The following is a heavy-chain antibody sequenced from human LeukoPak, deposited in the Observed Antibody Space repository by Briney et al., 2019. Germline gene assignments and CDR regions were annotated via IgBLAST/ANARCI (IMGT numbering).Heavy chain of an antibody. J-gene: IGHJ4*02. Sequence: GRSLRLSCAASGFTFSSYAMHWVRQAPGKGLVWVSRINTDGSSTSYADSVKGRFTISRDNAKNTLYLQMNSLRAEDTAVYYCARDSMSSPYFDYWGQGTLVTVSS. D-gene: IGHD6-13*01. V-gene: IGHV3-74*01. CDR1: GFTFSSYA. CDR2: INTDGSST. CDR3: ARDSMSSPYFDY.